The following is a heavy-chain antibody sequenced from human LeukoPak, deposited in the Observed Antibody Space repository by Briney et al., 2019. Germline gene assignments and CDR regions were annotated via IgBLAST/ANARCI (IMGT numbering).Heavy chain of an antibody. D-gene: IGHD2-2*01. CDR2: TYYRSTWYN. J-gene: IGHJ5*02. V-gene: IGHV6-1*01. CDR3: ARRLTQYDCFDP. CDR1: GDSVSSNSVT. Sequence: SQTLSLTCAISGDSVSSNSVTWNWIRQSPSRGLEWLGRTYYRSTWYNDYAVSVRGRITVNPDTSKNQFSLHLNSVTPEDTAVYYCARRLTQYDCFDPWGXGIXVTVSS.